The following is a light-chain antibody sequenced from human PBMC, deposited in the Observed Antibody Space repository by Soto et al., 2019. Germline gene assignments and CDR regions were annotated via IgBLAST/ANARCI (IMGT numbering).Light chain of an antibody. CDR2: LNSDGSY. J-gene: IGLJ2*01. CDR1: SGHSNYA. CDR3: QTWGTGIRV. V-gene: IGLV4-69*01. Sequence: QSVLTQSPSASASLGASVKLTCTLSSGHSNYAIAWHQQQPEKGPRFLMKLNSDGSYSKGDGIPDRFSGSSSGAERYLTISSLQSEDEADYYCQTWGTGIRVFGGGTKLTVL.